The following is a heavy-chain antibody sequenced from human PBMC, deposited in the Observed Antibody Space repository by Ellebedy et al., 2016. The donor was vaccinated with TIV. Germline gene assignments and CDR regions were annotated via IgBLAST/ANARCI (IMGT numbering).Heavy chain of an antibody. J-gene: IGHJ4*02. V-gene: IGHV1-69*13. Sequence: AASVKVSCKASGGTFSSYAISWVRQAPGQGLEWMGGIIPIFGTANYAQKFQGRVTITADESTSTAYMELSSLRSEDTAVYYCARGLEGSLQTLYFDYWGQGTLVTVSS. CDR1: GGTFSSYA. CDR3: ARGLEGSLQTLYFDY. D-gene: IGHD4-11*01. CDR2: IIPIFGTA.